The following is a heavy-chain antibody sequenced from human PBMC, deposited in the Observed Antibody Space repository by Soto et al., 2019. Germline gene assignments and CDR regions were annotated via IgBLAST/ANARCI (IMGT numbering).Heavy chain of an antibody. V-gene: IGHV5-51*01. CDR2: IYSGDSDT. Sequence: EVQLVQSGTEVKKPGESLKISCKASGYSFDTYWIAWVRQMPGKGLEWMGIIYSGDSDTRYNPSFEGQVTISADRSITTAYLQWSSLKASDTAMYYCGRPKPNSRGLVDNWGQGTLVTVSS. J-gene: IGHJ4*02. CDR1: GYSFDTYW. CDR3: GRPKPNSRGLVDN. D-gene: IGHD6-13*01.